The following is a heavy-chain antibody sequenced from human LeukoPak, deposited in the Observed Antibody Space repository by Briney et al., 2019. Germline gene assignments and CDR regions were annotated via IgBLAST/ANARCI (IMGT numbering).Heavy chain of an antibody. CDR2: INHSGST. D-gene: IGHD3-22*01. Sequence: SETLSLTCTVSGASISNYYWSWIRQPPGKGLEWIGEINHSGSTNYNPSLKRRVTISVDTSKNQFSLKVSSVTDADTAVYYCARGLVGDSSGYYPVYWGQGTLVTVSS. V-gene: IGHV4-34*01. J-gene: IGHJ4*02. CDR1: GASISNYY. CDR3: ARGLVGDSSGYYPVY.